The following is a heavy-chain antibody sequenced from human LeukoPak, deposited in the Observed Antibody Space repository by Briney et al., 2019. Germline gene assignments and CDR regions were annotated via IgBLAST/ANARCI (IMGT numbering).Heavy chain of an antibody. V-gene: IGHV3-23*01. CDR3: AKQLGYCSDGSCYFPY. CDR1: GFTFSSSA. Sequence: PGGSLRLSCAASGFTFSSSAVSWVRQAPGKGLEWVSAISNNGGYTYNADSVQGRFTISRDNSKSTLCLQMNSLRAEDTAVYYCAKQLGYCSDGSCYFPYWGQGTLVTVSS. J-gene: IGHJ4*02. CDR2: ISNNGGYT. D-gene: IGHD2-15*01.